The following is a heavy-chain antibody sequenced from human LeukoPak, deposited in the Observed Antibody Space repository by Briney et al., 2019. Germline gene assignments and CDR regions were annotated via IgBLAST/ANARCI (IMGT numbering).Heavy chain of an antibody. J-gene: IGHJ4*02. Sequence: PSETLSLTCTVSGGSISIYYWSWIRQPPGKGLEWIGYIYYSGSTNYNPSLKSRVTISVDTSKNQFSLKLSSVTAADTAVYYCARSSSWPYYFDYWGQGTLVTVSS. CDR2: IYYSGST. CDR3: ARSSSWPYYFDY. D-gene: IGHD6-13*01. V-gene: IGHV4-59*01. CDR1: GGSISIYY.